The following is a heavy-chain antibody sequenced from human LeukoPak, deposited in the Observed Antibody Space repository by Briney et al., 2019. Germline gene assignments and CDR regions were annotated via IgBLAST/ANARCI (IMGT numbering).Heavy chain of an antibody. V-gene: IGHV3-23*01. CDR1: GFTVSSNY. D-gene: IGHD3-10*01. Sequence: GGSLRLSCAASGFTVSSNYMSWVRQAPGKGLEWVSAISGSGGSTYYADSVKGRFTISRDNSKNTLYLQMNSLRAEDTAVYYCAKRGYGSGSYYLYYYYYYYMDVWGKGTTVTVSS. J-gene: IGHJ6*03. CDR3: AKRGYGSGSYYLYYYYYYYMDV. CDR2: ISGSGGST.